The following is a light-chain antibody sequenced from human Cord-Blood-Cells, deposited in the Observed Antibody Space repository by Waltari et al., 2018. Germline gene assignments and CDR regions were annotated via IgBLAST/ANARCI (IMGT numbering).Light chain of an antibody. CDR1: QDISNY. CDR3: QQYDNLIT. V-gene: IGKV1-33*01. Sequence: DIQMTQSPSSLSASVGDRVTITCQASQDISNYLNWYQQKPGKAPKLQIYDASNLETGVPSRFSGSGSGTDFTFTISSLQPEDIATYYCQQYDNLITFGPGTKVDIK. CDR2: DAS. J-gene: IGKJ3*01.